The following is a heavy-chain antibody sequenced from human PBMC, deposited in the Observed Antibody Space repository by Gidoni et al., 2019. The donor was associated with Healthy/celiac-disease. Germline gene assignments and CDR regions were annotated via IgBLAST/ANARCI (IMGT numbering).Heavy chain of an antibody. CDR3: AKDGHSTGWYYFDY. CDR1: GFTFSSCA. CDR2: IIASGSI. V-gene: IGHV3-23*01. Sequence: EVQLLESGGGLVQPGGSLRLSCAASGFTFSSCAMSWVRQGPGKGLEWVSAIIASGSIYYADSVKGRLTISRDNSKNTLYLQMNSLRAEDTAVYYCAKDGHSTGWYYFDYWGQGTLVTVSS. D-gene: IGHD6-19*01. J-gene: IGHJ4*02.